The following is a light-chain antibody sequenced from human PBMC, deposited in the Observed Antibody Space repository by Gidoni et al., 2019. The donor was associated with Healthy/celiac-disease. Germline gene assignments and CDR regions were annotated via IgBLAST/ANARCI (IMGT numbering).Light chain of an antibody. V-gene: IGKV2-28*01. J-gene: IGKJ2*01. CDR2: LGS. CDR1: QSLRHSKRYNY. Sequence: DMVRPQSPLPWLVTHGEPASFSCRSSQSLRHSKRYNYLNCYLQKPGQSPQLLINLGSTRAAWVPDRFSSSRSSTDFTLKIIRVEAEDVCVYYCMQALQTPPYTFGQXTKLEIK. CDR3: MQALQTPPYT.